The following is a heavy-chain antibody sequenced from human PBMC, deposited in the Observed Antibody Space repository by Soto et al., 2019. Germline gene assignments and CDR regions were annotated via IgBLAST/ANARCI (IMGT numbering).Heavy chain of an antibody. CDR1: GYNFANYG. J-gene: IGHJ6*02. CDR2: ISAHNGDT. D-gene: IGHD3-3*01. V-gene: IGHV1-18*01. Sequence: QVQLVQSEAEVKKPGASLKVSCRASGYNFANYGISWVRQAPGQGLEWMGWISAHNGDTKYAKKVQGRVTMTADTSMSTAYIEMWSLRSDDTAVYYCARDAAYNDFWGGVMELYSYNMDVWGQGTTVTV. CDR3: ARDAAYNDFWGGVMELYSYNMDV.